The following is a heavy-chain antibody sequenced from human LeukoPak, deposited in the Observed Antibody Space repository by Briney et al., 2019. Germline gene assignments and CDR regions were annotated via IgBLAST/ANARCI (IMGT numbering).Heavy chain of an antibody. J-gene: IGHJ6*03. Sequence: GASVKVSCKASGYTFTSYGISWVRQAPGQGLEWMGWISAYNGNTNYAQKLRGRVTMTTDTSTSTAYMELRSLRSDDTAVYYCARDLHVFHYYYYMDVWGKGTTVTVSS. CDR3: ARDLHVFHYYYYMDV. CDR1: GYTFTSYG. CDR2: ISAYNGNT. V-gene: IGHV1-18*01.